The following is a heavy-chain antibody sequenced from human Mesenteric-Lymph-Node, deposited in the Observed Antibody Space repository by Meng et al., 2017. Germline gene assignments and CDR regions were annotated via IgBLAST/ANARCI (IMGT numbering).Heavy chain of an antibody. CDR1: GGTFRTYA. CDR3: ARGAVVVATRVGFDY. D-gene: IGHD2-15*01. Sequence: SEKVSCKASGGTFRTYAINWLRQASGQGLEWMGGIIAIFGTANYAQKFQGRVTITADEDTSTAYLELSSLRSEDPAVYYCARGAVVVATRVGFDYWGQGTLVTVSS. CDR2: IIAIFGTA. J-gene: IGHJ4*02. V-gene: IGHV1-69*13.